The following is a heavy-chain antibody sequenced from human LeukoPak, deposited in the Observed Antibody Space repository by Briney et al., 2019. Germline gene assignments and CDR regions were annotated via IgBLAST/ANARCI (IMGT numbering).Heavy chain of an antibody. CDR2: ISYDGNIK. D-gene: IGHD1-14*01. J-gene: IGHJ4*02. Sequence: PGRSLRLSCAASGFTFSSYAMHWVRQAPGKGLEWVALISYDGNIKHYADSVKGRFTISRDNSKRELYLHMNSLRGEDTAVFYCAREEEPRLDYWGQGTPVIVSS. V-gene: IGHV3-30-3*01. CDR3: AREEEPRLDY. CDR1: GFTFSSYA.